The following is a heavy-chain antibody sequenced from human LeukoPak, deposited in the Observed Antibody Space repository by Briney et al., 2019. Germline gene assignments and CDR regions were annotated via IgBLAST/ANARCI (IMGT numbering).Heavy chain of an antibody. CDR3: ARGPRITMVRGVILFDY. V-gene: IGHV4-34*01. D-gene: IGHD3-10*01. CDR1: GGSFSGCY. CDR2: INHSGST. J-gene: IGHJ4*02. Sequence: PSETLSLTCAVYGGSFSGCYWSWIRQPPGKGLEWIGEINHSGSTNYNPSLKSRVTISVDTSKNQFSLKLSSVTAADTAVYYCARGPRITMVRGVILFDYWGQGTLVTVSS.